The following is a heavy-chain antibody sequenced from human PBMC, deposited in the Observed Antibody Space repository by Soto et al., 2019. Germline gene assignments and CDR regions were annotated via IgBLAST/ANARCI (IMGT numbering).Heavy chain of an antibody. CDR3: AKDTRWYYYDSSGYYPLGFDY. V-gene: IGHV3-23*01. CDR1: GFTFSSYA. Sequence: GGSLRLSCAASGFTFSSYAMSWVRQAPGKGLEWVSAISGSGGSTYYADSVKGRFTISRDNSKNTLYLQMNSLRAEDTAVYYCAKDTRWYYYDSSGYYPLGFDYWGQGTLVTVSS. CDR2: ISGSGGST. J-gene: IGHJ4*02. D-gene: IGHD3-22*01.